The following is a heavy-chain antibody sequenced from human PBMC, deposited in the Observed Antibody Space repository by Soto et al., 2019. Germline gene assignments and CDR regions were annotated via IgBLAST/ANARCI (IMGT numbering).Heavy chain of an antibody. CDR2: IYYSGST. Sequence: PSETLSLTCTVPGGSISSGDYYWSWIRQPPGKGLEWIGYIYYSGSTYYNPSLKSRVTISVDTSKNQFSLKLSSVTAADTAVYYCARERPDGSRLDPWGQGTLVTVS. V-gene: IGHV4-30-4*01. J-gene: IGHJ5*02. CDR1: GGSISSGDYY. D-gene: IGHD6-13*01. CDR3: ARERPDGSRLDP.